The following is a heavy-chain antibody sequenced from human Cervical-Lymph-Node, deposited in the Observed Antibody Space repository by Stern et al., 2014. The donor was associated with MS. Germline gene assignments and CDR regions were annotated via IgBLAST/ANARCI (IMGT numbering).Heavy chain of an antibody. J-gene: IGHJ4*02. Sequence: VQLVESGGGEVQPGGSLGLSCAASGFTFSNHAMHWVRQAPGKGLEWVAFISYGRPDRNYADSVKGRFTISRDTSKTTIHMHMNTLSRDDTAVYYCARGGRGSGLEYWGQGALVTVSS. CDR3: ARGGRGSGLEY. D-gene: IGHD6-19*01. CDR1: GFTFSNHA. CDR2: ISYGRPDR. V-gene: IGHV3-30*01.